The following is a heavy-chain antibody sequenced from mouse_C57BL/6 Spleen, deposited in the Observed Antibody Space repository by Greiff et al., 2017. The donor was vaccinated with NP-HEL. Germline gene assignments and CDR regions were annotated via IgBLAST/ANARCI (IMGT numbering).Heavy chain of an antibody. J-gene: IGHJ2*01. CDR2: ISSGGSYT. Sequence: EVQLVESGGDLVKPGGSLKLSCAASGFTFSSYGMSWVRQTPDKRLEWVATISSGGSYTYYPDSVKGRFTISRDNAKNTLYLQMSSLKSEDTAMYYCARHFGTTVVATGFDYWGQGTTLTVSS. CDR3: ARHFGTTVVATGFDY. D-gene: IGHD1-1*01. V-gene: IGHV5-6*01. CDR1: GFTFSSYG.